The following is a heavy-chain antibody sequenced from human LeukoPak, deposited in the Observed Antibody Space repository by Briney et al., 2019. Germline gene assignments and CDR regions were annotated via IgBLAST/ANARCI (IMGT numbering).Heavy chain of an antibody. CDR1: GGSISSGGYF. Sequence: KASETLSLTCTVSGGSISSGGYFWSWIRQPAGKGLEWIGRIYTSGGTNYNPSLNSRVTVSIDTSTNQFSLRLTSVTAADTAVYYCATYCSHTSCHTGGGFQHWGQGTLVTVSS. V-gene: IGHV4-61*02. CDR3: ATYCSHTSCHTGGGFQH. D-gene: IGHD2-2*02. J-gene: IGHJ1*01. CDR2: IYTSGGT.